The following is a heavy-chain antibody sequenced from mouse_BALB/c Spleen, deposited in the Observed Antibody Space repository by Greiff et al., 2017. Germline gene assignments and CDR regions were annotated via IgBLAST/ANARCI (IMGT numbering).Heavy chain of an antibody. V-gene: IGHV1-5*01. CDR2: IYPGNSDT. Sequence: EVQLQQSGTVLARPGASVKMSCKASGYTFTSYWMHWVKQRPGQGLEWIGAIYPGNSDTSYNQKFKGKAKLTAVTSTSTAYMELSSLTNEDSAVYYCTNHYYGSGDYAMDYWGQGTSVTVSS. CDR3: TNHYYGSGDYAMDY. CDR1: GYTFTSYW. J-gene: IGHJ4*01. D-gene: IGHD1-1*01.